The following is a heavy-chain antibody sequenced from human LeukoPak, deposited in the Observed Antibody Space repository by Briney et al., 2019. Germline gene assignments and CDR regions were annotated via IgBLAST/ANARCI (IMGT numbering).Heavy chain of an antibody. D-gene: IGHD2-2*01. V-gene: IGHV3-30*18. Sequence: GGSLRLSCEASGLTFSSYGMHWVRQAPGKGLEWVADISYDGRNKFYADSVKGRFTISRDNSKNTLYLQTNSQRAEDTAVYYCAKEGGTRGSTSYYFDYWGQGTLVTVSS. CDR1: GLTFSSYG. CDR3: AKEGGTRGSTSYYFDY. J-gene: IGHJ4*02. CDR2: ISYDGRNK.